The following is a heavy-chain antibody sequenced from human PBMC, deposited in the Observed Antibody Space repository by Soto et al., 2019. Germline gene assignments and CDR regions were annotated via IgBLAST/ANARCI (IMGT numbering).Heavy chain of an antibody. CDR3: AKDTYYYDSSGYYYDY. Sequence: QVQLVESGGGVVQPGRSLRLSCAASGFTFSTYAMHWVRQAPGKGLEWVAVISYDASNKYYADSVKGRFTISRDNSTNTLYLQMNSLRAEDTAVYYCAKDTYYYDSSGYYYDYWGQGTLVTVSS. D-gene: IGHD3-22*01. CDR1: GFTFSTYA. J-gene: IGHJ4*02. V-gene: IGHV3-30-3*01. CDR2: ISYDASNK.